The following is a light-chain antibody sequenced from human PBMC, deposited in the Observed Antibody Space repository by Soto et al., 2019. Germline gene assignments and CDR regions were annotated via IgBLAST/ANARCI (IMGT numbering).Light chain of an antibody. V-gene: IGKV1-5*03. Sequence: DIQMTQSPSTLSASVGDRVTVTCRASQDVGSFLAWYQQKPGKAPKLLIYLASRLESGVPSRFSGSGSGREFTLTISGLQPDDFALYFCQQYNSHSFYTFGQGTKLEIK. J-gene: IGKJ2*01. CDR1: QDVGSF. CDR2: LAS. CDR3: QQYNSHSFYT.